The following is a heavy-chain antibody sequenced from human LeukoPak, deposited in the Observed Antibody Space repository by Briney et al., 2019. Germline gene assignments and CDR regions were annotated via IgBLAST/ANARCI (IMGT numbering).Heavy chain of an antibody. J-gene: IGHJ4*02. D-gene: IGHD4-17*01. CDR1: GYTFTRYY. CDR3: ARPMTTVEVRFDY. V-gene: IGHV1-2*02. CDR2: INPNSCGT. Sequence: SVKVSCKASGYTFTRYYMHWVRQAPGQGLEWMGWINPNSCGTNYAQKFQGTVTMTSHTSLRTAHMVLRRLEPDGTAVYFCARPMTTVEVRFDYWGQGTLVTVSS.